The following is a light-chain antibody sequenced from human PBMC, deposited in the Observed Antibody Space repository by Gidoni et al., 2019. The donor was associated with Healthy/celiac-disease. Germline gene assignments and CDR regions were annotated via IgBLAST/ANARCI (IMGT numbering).Light chain of an antibody. CDR1: NSDFRSYNL. Sequence: QSALTLPAFVPGSSGQSITIPCTGTNSDFRSYNLVSWYQQHPGKAPKLMIYEVSKRPSGVCNRFSGSKSGNTASLTISGLQAEDEADYYCCSYEGSSTYVVFGGGTKLTVL. CDR2: EVS. CDR3: CSYEGSSTYVV. V-gene: IGLV2-23*02. J-gene: IGLJ2*01.